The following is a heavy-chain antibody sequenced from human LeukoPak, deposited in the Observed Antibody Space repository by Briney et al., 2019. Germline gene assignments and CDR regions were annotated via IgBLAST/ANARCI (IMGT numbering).Heavy chain of an antibody. Sequence: GGSLRLSCAASGVTFSSYEVNWVRQAPGKGLEWVSYISSSGSTMYYADSVKGRFTVSRDNAKNSLFLQMNSLRAEDTAVYYCARVRVTVTTLDYWGQGTLVTVSS. CDR3: ARVRVTVTTLDY. CDR2: ISSSGSTM. V-gene: IGHV3-48*03. D-gene: IGHD4-17*01. J-gene: IGHJ4*02. CDR1: GVTFSSYE.